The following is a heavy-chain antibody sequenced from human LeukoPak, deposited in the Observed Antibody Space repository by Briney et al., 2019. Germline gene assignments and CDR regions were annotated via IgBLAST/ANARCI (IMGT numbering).Heavy chain of an antibody. J-gene: IGHJ4*02. V-gene: IGHV3-21*01. CDR1: GSTFSTYN. CDR3: ARDWDIAVAHDY. CDR2: ISSSSNYI. Sequence: GRSLRLSCAASGSTFSTYNMHWVHQAPGKGLEWVSSISSSSNYIYYADSVKGRFTISRDNAKNSLYLQMNSLRAEDTDVYYCARDWDIAVAHDYWGQGTLVTVSS. D-gene: IGHD6-19*01.